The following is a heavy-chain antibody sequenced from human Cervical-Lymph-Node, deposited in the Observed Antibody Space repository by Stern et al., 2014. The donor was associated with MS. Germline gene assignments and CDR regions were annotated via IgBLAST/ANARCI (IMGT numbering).Heavy chain of an antibody. Sequence: EVQLVESGGDLVQPGGSLRLSCAASGFSFDDYDMHWVRQAPGKGLEWVSRSSGNSADIAYADSVKGRFTISRDNGKKSLHLQMDSLRLEDTALYYCAKDTLYSLDGFDLWGQGTLVTVSS. V-gene: IGHV3-9*01. J-gene: IGHJ3*01. CDR2: SSGNSADI. CDR1: GFSFDDYD. D-gene: IGHD3-16*01. CDR3: AKDTLYSLDGFDL.